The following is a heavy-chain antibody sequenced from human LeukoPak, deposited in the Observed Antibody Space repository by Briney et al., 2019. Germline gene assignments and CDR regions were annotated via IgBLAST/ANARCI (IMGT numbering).Heavy chain of an antibody. CDR1: GYTFTSYY. CDR3: AVNYYDSSGPYYSMDV. V-gene: IGHV1-46*01. CDR2: INPSGGST. J-gene: IGHJ6*02. D-gene: IGHD3-22*01. Sequence: ASVKVSGKASGYTFTSYYMHWVRQAPGQGLEWMGIINPSGGSTSYAQKFQGRVTMTRDTSTSTVYMELSSLRSEDTAVYYCAVNYYDSSGPYYSMDVWGQGTTVTVSS.